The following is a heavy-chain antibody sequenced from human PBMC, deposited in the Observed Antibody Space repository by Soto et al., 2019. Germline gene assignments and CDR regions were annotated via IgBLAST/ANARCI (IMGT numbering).Heavy chain of an antibody. D-gene: IGHD1-7*01. CDR2: IYHSGIT. Sequence: SETLSLTCAVSDGSISSNNWWSWVRQPPGKGLEWIGEIYHSGITNYNPSLKSRVTISVDKSKNQLSLKLNSVTAADTAMYYCVRAFQRNYWAFDYGGQGTLVPVSS. J-gene: IGHJ4*02. CDR3: VRAFQRNYWAFDY. V-gene: IGHV4-4*02. CDR1: DGSISSNNW.